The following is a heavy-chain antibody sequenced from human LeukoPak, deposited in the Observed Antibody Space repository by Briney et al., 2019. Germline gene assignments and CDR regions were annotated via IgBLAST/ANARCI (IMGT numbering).Heavy chain of an antibody. D-gene: IGHD2-15*01. CDR3: VRVTPGTVDY. J-gene: IGHJ4*02. CDR2: ISYSGTT. CDR1: GVSISPFY. Sequence: SETLSLTCTVSGVSISPFYLGWIRQPPGKGLEWLGYISYSGTTNYTPSLKSRVTISVDTSKNQFSLKLTSVTAADTAVYHCVRVTPGTVDYWGQGTLVTVSS. V-gene: IGHV4-59*01.